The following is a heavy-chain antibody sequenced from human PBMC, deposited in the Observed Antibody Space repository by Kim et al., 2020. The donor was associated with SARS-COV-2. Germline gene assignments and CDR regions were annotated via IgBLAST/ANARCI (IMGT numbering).Heavy chain of an antibody. V-gene: IGHV1-18*01. CDR3: ARDREYDFWSTHCYDY. CDR1: GYTFTSYG. J-gene: IGHJ4*02. CDR2: ISAYNGNT. Sequence: ASVKVSCKASGYTFTSYGISWVRQAPGQGLEWMGWISAYNGNTNYAQKLQGRVTMTTDTSTSTAYMELRSLRSDDTAVYYCARDREYDFWSTHCYDYWGQGTLVTVSS. D-gene: IGHD3-3*01.